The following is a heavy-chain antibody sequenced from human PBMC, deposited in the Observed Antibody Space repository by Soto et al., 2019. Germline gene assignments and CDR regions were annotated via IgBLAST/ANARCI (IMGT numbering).Heavy chain of an antibody. CDR1: GYTFTSYG. D-gene: IGHD3-22*01. CDR3: ARSYQWITMIVVVSNWFDP. CDR2: ISAYNGNT. J-gene: IGHJ5*02. V-gene: IGHV1-18*01. Sequence: AASVKVSCKASGYTFTSYGISWVRQAPGQGLEWMGWISAYNGNTNYAQKLQGRVTMTTDTSTSTAYMELRSLRSDDTAVYYCARSYQWITMIVVVSNWFDPWGQGTLVTVSS.